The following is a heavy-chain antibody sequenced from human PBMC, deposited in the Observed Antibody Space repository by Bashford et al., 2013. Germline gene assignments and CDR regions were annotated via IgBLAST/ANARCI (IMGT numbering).Heavy chain of an antibody. D-gene: IGHD5-24*01. CDR3: TREALWLHDY. V-gene: IGHV1-46*01. J-gene: IGHJ4*02. Sequence: VASVKVSCKTSGYTFTSYLIHWVRQAPGEGLEWMSIINPGDGDTVNAQKFQGRVTMTRDTSTSTVYMELSSLRSEDTAVYYCTREALWLHDYWGQGTLVTVSS. CDR2: INPGDGDT. CDR1: GYTFTSYL.